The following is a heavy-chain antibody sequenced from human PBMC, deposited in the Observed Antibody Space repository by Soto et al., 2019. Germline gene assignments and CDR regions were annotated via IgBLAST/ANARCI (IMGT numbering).Heavy chain of an antibody. CDR3: ARHGDIVVVPAATDNYYYYYGMDV. CDR2: IYPGDSDT. J-gene: IGHJ6*02. V-gene: IGHV5-51*01. Sequence: PGESLKISCKGSGYSFTSYWIGWVRQMPGKGLEWMGIIYPGDSDTRYSPSFQGQVTISADKSISTAYLQWSSLKASDTAMYYCARHGDIVVVPAATDNYYYYYGMDVSGPGPTLTVSS. CDR1: GYSFTSYW. D-gene: IGHD2-2*01.